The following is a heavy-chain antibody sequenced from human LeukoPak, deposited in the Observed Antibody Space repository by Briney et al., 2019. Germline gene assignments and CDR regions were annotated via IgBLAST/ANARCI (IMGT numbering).Heavy chain of an antibody. J-gene: IGHJ4*02. Sequence: GGSLRLSCAASGFTVSSNYVSWVRQAPGKGLEWVSVICSGGSTYYADSVKGRFTISRDNSKNTLYLQMNSLRAEDTAVYYCARDIAAAGSVSDYWGQGTLVTVSS. CDR1: GFTVSSNY. CDR3: ARDIAAAGSVSDY. V-gene: IGHV3-66*01. CDR2: ICSGGST. D-gene: IGHD6-13*01.